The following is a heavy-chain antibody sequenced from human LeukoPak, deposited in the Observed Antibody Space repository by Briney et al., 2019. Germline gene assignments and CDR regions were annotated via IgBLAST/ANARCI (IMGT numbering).Heavy chain of an antibody. Sequence: PSETLSLTCTVSGGSISSYYWSWIRQPPGKGLEWIGYIYYSGSTNYNPSLESRVTISVDTSKNQFSLKLSSVTAADTDLYYCACGTMDAFDIWGQGTTVPVSS. CDR3: ACGTMDAFDI. V-gene: IGHV4-59*01. D-gene: IGHD1-26*01. J-gene: IGHJ3*02. CDR2: IYYSGST. CDR1: GGSISSYY.